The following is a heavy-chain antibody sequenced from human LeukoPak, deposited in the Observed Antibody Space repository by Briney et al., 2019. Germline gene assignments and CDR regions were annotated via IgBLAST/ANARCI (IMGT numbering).Heavy chain of an antibody. CDR1: GFTFSSYS. J-gene: IGHJ4*02. V-gene: IGHV3-21*01. CDR3: ARAGYGDYSDY. D-gene: IGHD4-17*01. CDR2: ISSSSYI. Sequence: GGSLRLSCAASGFTFSSYSMNWVRQAPGKGLEWVSSISSSSYIYYADSVKGRFTISRDNAKNSLYLQMNSLRVEDTAVYYCARAGYGDYSDYWGQGTLVTVSS.